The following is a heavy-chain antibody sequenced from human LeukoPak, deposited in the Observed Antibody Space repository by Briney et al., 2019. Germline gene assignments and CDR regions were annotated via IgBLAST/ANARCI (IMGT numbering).Heavy chain of an antibody. CDR3: ARNGVRGVKKPYYFDY. D-gene: IGHD3-10*01. Sequence: SQSLSPICAVDGGSFGVYYWGWVSQPPRKVSEWAGETHHSGSTNYNPSLKSRVTISVDTSKNQFSLKLSSVTAADTAVYYCARNGVRGVKKPYYFDYWGQGTLVTVSS. J-gene: IGHJ4*02. CDR2: THHSGST. V-gene: IGHV4-34*01. CDR1: GGSFGVYY.